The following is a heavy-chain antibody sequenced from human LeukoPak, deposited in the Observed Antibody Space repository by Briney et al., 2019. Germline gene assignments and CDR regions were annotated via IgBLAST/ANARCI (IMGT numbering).Heavy chain of an antibody. CDR1: GGSISSYY. CDR2: IYYSGST. Sequence: SETLSLTCTVSGGSISSYYWSWIRQPPGKGLEWIGYIYYSGSTNYNPSPKSRVTISVDTSRNQFSLKLSSVTAADTAVYYCARDPGYSSGFDAFDIWGQGTMVTVSS. CDR3: ARDPGYSSGFDAFDI. D-gene: IGHD6-19*01. J-gene: IGHJ3*02. V-gene: IGHV4-59*01.